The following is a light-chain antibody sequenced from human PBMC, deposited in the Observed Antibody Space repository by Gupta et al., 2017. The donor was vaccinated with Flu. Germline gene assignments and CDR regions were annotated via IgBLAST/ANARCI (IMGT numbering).Light chain of an antibody. CDR3: QQYSTWPPST. Sequence: EIVMTQSPATLSASPGERATLSCRASQSVSSSLAWYQQKPGQAPRLLIYGASTRTTGIPVRFSGSGSGTEFTLSISSLQSEDFAVYYCQQYSTWPPSTFGQGTEVEIK. CDR1: QSVSSS. V-gene: IGKV3-15*01. J-gene: IGKJ1*01. CDR2: GAS.